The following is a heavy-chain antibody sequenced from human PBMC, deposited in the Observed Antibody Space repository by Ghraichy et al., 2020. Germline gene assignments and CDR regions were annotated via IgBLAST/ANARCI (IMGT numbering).Heavy chain of an antibody. CDR1: GFSFSASW. CDR3: ARVLRTTTVQNLIGKFRHDAFDI. CDR2: INGDGSTT. V-gene: IGHV3-74*01. Sequence: GGSLRLSCASSGFSFSASWMHWVRQVPGKGLEWVSRINGDGSTTNYADSVKGRFTVSRDNAKNTLYLQMNSLRAEDTAVYYCARVLRTTTVQNLIGKFRHDAFDIWGQGTMVTVS. D-gene: IGHD4-17*01. J-gene: IGHJ3*02.